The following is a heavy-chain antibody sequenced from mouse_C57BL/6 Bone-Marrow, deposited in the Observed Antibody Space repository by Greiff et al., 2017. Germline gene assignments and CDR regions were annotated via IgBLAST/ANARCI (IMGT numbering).Heavy chain of an antibody. J-gene: IGHJ1*03. CDR1: GYAFSSSW. CDR3: ARSLYYGSSYEYFDV. CDR2: IYPGDGDT. V-gene: IGHV1-82*01. D-gene: IGHD1-1*01. Sequence: VQLMESGPELVKPGASVKISCKASGYAFSSSWMNWVKQRPGKGLEWIGRIYPGDGDTNYNGKFKGKATLTADKSSSTAYMQLSSLTSEDSAVYFCARSLYYGSSYEYFDVWGTGTTVTVSS.